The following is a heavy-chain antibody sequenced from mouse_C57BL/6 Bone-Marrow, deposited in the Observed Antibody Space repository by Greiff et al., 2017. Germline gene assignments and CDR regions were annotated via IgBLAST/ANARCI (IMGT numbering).Heavy chain of an antibody. CDR3: ARDCPWFAY. Sequence: EVNLVESGGGLVQPGGSLKLSCAASGFTFSDYGMHWVRQAPEKGLEWVAYISSGSSTIYHADTVKGRFTISRGNAKNPLFLQMTSLRSEDTAMYYCARDCPWFAYWGQETLVTVSA. J-gene: IGHJ3*01. CDR1: GFTFSDYG. V-gene: IGHV5-17*01. CDR2: ISSGSSTI.